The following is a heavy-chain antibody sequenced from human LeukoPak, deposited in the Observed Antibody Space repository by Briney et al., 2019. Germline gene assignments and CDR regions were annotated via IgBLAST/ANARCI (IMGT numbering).Heavy chain of an antibody. D-gene: IGHD6-6*01. J-gene: IGHJ2*01. CDR3: ARGTIGSSFRYFDL. CDR1: GGSISSGDYY. V-gene: IGHV4-61*08. CDR2: IYYSGST. Sequence: SETLSLTCTVSGGSISSGDYYWSWIRQPPGKGLEWIGYIYYSGSTNYNPSLKSRVTISVDTSKNQFSLKLSSVTAADTAVYYCARGTIGSSFRYFDLWGRGTLVTVSS.